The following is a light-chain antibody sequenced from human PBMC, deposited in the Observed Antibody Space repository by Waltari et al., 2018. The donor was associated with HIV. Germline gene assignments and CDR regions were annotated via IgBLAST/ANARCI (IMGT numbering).Light chain of an antibody. J-gene: IGLJ2*01. V-gene: IGLV2-14*01. CDR2: GVY. Sequence: QSALTQPASVSGSPGQSITISCAGTTSAIGIFDSFPWYQQHPGRAPQLMIFGVYSRPSGVSSRFSGSKSGNTASLTISGLQAEDEANYYCCSYTAIHTLIFGGGTKLTVL. CDR3: CSYTAIHTLI. CDR1: TSAIGIFDS.